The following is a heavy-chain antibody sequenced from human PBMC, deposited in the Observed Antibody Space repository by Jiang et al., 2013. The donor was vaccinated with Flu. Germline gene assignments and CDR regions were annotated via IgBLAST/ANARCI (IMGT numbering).Heavy chain of an antibody. J-gene: IGHJ2*01. CDR3: ARDDIAVAVRYFDL. CDR2: INAGNGNT. CDR1: GYTFTSYA. D-gene: IGHD6-19*01. Sequence: GAEVKKPGASVKVSCKASGYTFTSYAMHWVRQAPGQRLEWMGWINAGNGNTKYSQKSQGRVTITRDTSASTAYMELSSLRSEDTAVYYCARDDIAVAVRYFDLWGRGTLVTVSS. V-gene: IGHV1-3*01.